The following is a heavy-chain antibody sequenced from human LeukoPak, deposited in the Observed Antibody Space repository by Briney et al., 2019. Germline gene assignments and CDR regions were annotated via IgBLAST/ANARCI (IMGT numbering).Heavy chain of an antibody. V-gene: IGHV4-61*01. Sequence: PSETLSLTCTVSGGSVSSGSYYWSWIRQPPGKGLEWIGYIYSSGSTNYNPSLKSRVTISVDTSKNQFSLKLSSVTAADTAVYYCAREMRSGRYYFDYWGQGTLVTVSS. CDR1: GGSVSSGSYY. D-gene: IGHD3-10*01. CDR2: IYSSGST. CDR3: AREMRSGRYYFDY. J-gene: IGHJ4*02.